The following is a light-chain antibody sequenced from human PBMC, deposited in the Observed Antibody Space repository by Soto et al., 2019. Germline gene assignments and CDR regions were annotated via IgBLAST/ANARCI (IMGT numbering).Light chain of an antibody. Sequence: DIQMTQSPSTLSASVGDRVTITCRADQNIGDWLAWYQQKPGKAPKLLIFKSSTLESGVPSRFTGSGSATEFTLTISSLQHDDFATYYCQNFHSYQYTFGQGTKLQIK. J-gene: IGKJ2*01. CDR3: QNFHSYQYT. CDR2: KSS. CDR1: QNIGDW. V-gene: IGKV1-5*03.